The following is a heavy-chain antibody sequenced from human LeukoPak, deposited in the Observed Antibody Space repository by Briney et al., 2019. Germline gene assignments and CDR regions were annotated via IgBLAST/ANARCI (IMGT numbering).Heavy chain of an antibody. V-gene: IGHV4-39*01. CDR3: ARHRSDILENNYYGMDV. Sequence: PSETLSLNCTVSGGSISSSSYYWGWIRQPPGKGLEWIGSIYYSGSTYYNPSLKSRVTISVDTSKNQFSLKLSSVTAADTAVYYCARHRSDILENNYYGMDVWGQGTTVTVSS. D-gene: IGHD3-9*01. CDR2: IYYSGST. CDR1: GGSISSSSYY. J-gene: IGHJ6*02.